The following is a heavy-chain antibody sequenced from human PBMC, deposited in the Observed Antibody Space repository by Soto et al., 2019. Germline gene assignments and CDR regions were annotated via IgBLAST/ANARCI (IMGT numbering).Heavy chain of an antibody. J-gene: IGHJ5*02. CDR2: IKQDGNEK. V-gene: IGHV3-7*01. D-gene: IGHD3-16*01. CDR1: GFTFSSNW. Sequence: EVQLVESGGGLVQPGGSLRLSCAASGFTFSSNWMTWVRQAPGKGPEWVANIKQDGNEKYYVDSVKGRFTISRDNAKNSVYLQMNSLRAEDTAVYYCAGGGVDATTSNWFDPWGQGTLVTVSS. CDR3: AGGGVDATTSNWFDP.